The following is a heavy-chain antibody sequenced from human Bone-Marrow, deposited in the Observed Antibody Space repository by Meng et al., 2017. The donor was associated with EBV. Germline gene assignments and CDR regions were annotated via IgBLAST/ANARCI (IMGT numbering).Heavy chain of an antibody. CDR3: ARDYYGYHYIDS. J-gene: IGHJ4*02. Sequence: GQVQVSGPGLLNAPVAVSLTCPFSGVYRGGGTWCMSARQPTAKDVEWFGYIYYSGSTSYNPSLKSLVPISVYKSKNQFSLTVSSVTAADKAVSFRARDYYGYHYIDSWGRGTLVTVSS. CDR2: IYYSGST. D-gene: IGHD3-10*01. CDR1: GVYRGGGTW. V-gene: IGHV4-4*01.